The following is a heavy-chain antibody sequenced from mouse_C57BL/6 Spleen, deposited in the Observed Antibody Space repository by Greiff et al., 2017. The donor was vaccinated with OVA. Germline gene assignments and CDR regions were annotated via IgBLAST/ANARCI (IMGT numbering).Heavy chain of an antibody. CDR3: AREGDGY. CDR1: GYTFTSYW. Sequence: QVLLPPPGAVLVKPGASVQMSCKASGYTFTSYWITWVKQRPGQGLEWIGDIYPGSGSTNYNEKFKSKATLTVDTSSSTAYMQLSSLTSEDSAVYYCAREGDGYWGQGTTLTVSS. V-gene: IGHV1-55*01. J-gene: IGHJ2*01. D-gene: IGHD2-3*01. CDR2: IYPGSGST.